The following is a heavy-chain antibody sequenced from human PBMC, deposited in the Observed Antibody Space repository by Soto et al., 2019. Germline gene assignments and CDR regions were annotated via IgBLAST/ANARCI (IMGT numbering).Heavy chain of an antibody. J-gene: IGHJ5*02. Sequence: EVQLVESGGGLVKPGGSLRLSCAASGFTFSSYSMNWVRQAPGKGLEWVSSISSSSSYIYYADSVKGRFTISRDNAKNSLYLQMNSLRAGDTAVYYCARACRSGVSNRDWFDPWGQGTLVTVSS. CDR1: GFTFSSYS. D-gene: IGHD3-10*01. CDR3: ARACRSGVSNRDWFDP. V-gene: IGHV3-21*01. CDR2: ISSSSSYI.